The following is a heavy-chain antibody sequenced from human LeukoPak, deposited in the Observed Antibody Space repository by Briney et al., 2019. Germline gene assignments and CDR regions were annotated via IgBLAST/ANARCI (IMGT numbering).Heavy chain of an antibody. J-gene: IGHJ4*02. CDR1: GGSFSGYY. CDR3: ARGIYYDSSGPDY. V-gene: IGHV4-34*01. Sequence: KPSETLSLTCAVYGGSFSGYYWSWIHQPPGKGLEWIGEINHSGSTNYNPSLKSRVTISVDTSKNQFSLKLSSVTAADTAVYYCARGIYYDSSGPDYWGQGTLVTVSS. D-gene: IGHD3-22*01. CDR2: INHSGST.